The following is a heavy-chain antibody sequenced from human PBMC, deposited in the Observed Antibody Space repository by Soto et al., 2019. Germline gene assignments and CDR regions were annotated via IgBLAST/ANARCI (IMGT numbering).Heavy chain of an antibody. J-gene: IGHJ4*02. CDR3: ARLMRYYYDSSGYYLFDY. D-gene: IGHD3-22*01. CDR1: GGSISSGGYS. V-gene: IGHV4-61*08. Sequence: SETLSLTCXVSGGSISSGGYSWSWIRQPPGKGLEWIGYIYYSGSTNYNPSLKSRVTISVDTSKNQFSLKLSSVTAADTAVYYCARLMRYYYDSSGYYLFDYWGQGTLVTVSS. CDR2: IYYSGST.